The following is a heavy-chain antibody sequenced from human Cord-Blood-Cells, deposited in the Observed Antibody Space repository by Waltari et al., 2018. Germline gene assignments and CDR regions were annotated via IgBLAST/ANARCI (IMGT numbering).Heavy chain of an antibody. CDR2: INHSGST. V-gene: IGHV4-34*01. Sequence: QVQLQQWGAGLLKPSETLSLTCTVYGGSFSGYYWSWIRQPPGKWLEWIGEINHSGSTNYNPSLKSRVTISVDTSKNQFSLKLSSVTAADTAVYYCARGRVAYYYDSSGDYYYGMDVWGQGTTVTVSS. CDR3: ARGRVAYYYDSSGDYYYGMDV. J-gene: IGHJ6*02. D-gene: IGHD3-22*01. CDR1: GGSFSGYY.